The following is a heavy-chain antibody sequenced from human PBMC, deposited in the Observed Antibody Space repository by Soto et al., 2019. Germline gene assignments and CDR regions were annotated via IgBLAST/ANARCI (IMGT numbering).Heavy chain of an antibody. CDR2: INAGNGNT. CDR1: GYTFTSYA. D-gene: IGHD3-10*01. V-gene: IGHV1-3*01. CDR3: ARALGGSGSYSDY. Sequence: QVQLVQSGAEVKKPGASVKVSCKASGYTFTSYAMHWVRQAPGQRLEWMGWINAGNGNTKYSQKFQGRVTITRDTSASTPYMELSSLRSEDTAVYYCARALGGSGSYSDYWGQGTLVTVSS. J-gene: IGHJ4*02.